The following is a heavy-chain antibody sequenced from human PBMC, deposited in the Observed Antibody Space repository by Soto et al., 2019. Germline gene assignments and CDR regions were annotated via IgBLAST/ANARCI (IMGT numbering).Heavy chain of an antibody. CDR1: GFTFSSYS. D-gene: IGHD5-12*01. J-gene: IGHJ4*02. CDR3: AKREYSGQNDY. Sequence: GGSLRLSSAASGFTFSSYSMNWVRQAPGKGMEWVSSISSSSRYIYYADSVKGRFTISRDNAKNSLYLQMNSLRAEDTAVYYCAKREYSGQNDYWGQGTLVTVSS. CDR2: ISSSSRYI. V-gene: IGHV3-21*01.